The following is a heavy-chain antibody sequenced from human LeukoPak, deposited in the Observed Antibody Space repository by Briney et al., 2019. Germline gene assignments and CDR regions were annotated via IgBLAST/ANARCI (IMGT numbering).Heavy chain of an antibody. CDR3: AKDPYGSGSYAFDY. J-gene: IGHJ4*02. V-gene: IGHV3-23*01. D-gene: IGHD3-10*01. CDR2: ISGSGGST. Sequence: PGGSLRLSCAASGFTFSSYAMSWVRQAPGKGLEWVSAISGSGGSTYYADSVKGRFTISRDNSENTLYLQMNSLRAEDTAVYYCAKDPYGSGSYAFDYWGQGTLVTVSS. CDR1: GFTFSSYA.